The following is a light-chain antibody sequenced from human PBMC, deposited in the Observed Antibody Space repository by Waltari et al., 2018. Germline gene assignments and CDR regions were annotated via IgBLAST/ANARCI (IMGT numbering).Light chain of an antibody. CDR2: DNR. CDR1: SSNVGKYS. V-gene: IGLV1-51*01. CDR3: GTWDNSLGNVV. Sequence: QSVLTQPPSVSAAPGQTVTISCSGSSSNVGKYSVSWFQQLPGTAPKLIIYDNRQRPTGIPDRFSGSKSGTSATLGITGPQIGDEADYYCGTWDNSLGNVVFGGGTKVTVL. J-gene: IGLJ2*01.